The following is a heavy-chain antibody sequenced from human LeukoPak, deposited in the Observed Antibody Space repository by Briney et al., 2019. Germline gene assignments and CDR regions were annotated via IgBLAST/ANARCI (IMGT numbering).Heavy chain of an antibody. J-gene: IGHJ4*02. Sequence: SETLSLTCAVYGGSFSGYYWSWIRQPPGKGLEWIGEINHSGSTNYNPSLKSRVTISVDTSKNQFSLKLSSVTAADTAVYYCARGPYRITMVRGSRYFDHWGQGTLVTVSS. CDR3: ARGPYRITMVRGSRYFDH. CDR1: GGSFSGYY. CDR2: INHSGST. V-gene: IGHV4-34*01. D-gene: IGHD3-10*01.